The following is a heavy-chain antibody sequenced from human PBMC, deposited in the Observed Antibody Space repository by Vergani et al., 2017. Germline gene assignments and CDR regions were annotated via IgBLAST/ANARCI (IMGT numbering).Heavy chain of an antibody. CDR2: ILYDGSNK. J-gene: IGHJ4*02. Sequence: QVQLVESGGGVVQPGRSLRLSCGASGFTFSSYGMHWVRQAPGKGLEWVAVILYDGSNKFYADSVKGRFTISRDNSKNTLYLQMNSLRAEDTAVYYCARVLITFGGVIAEIDYWGQGTLVTVSS. V-gene: IGHV3-33*01. CDR1: GFTFSSYG. D-gene: IGHD3-16*02. CDR3: ARVLITFGGVIAEIDY.